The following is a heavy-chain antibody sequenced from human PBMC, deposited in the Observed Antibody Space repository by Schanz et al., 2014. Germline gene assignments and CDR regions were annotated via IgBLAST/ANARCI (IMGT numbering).Heavy chain of an antibody. CDR3: ARDHTTESYYSAGPPIDY. V-gene: IGHV3-33*08. CDR1: GFTFSSNS. D-gene: IGHD1-26*01. CDR2: IWYDGSNK. J-gene: IGHJ4*02. Sequence: VELVESGGGLVKPGGSLRLSCAASGFTFSSNSFNWVRQAPGKGLEWVAVIWYDGSNKYYADSVKGRFTISRDNSKNTLFLQMNSLRAEDTAVYYCARDHTTESYYSAGPPIDYWGQGTLLTVSS.